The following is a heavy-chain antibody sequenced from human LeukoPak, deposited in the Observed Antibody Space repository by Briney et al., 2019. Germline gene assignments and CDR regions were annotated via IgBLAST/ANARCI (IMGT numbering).Heavy chain of an antibody. CDR2: IRSKANSYAT. Sequence: PGGSLRLSCAASGFTFSGSAIHWVRQASGKGLERVGRIRSKANSYATAYAASVKGRFTISRDDSRNTAYLQMNSLKTEDTAVCYCTRHCDWNYGGAFDYWGQGTLVTVSS. CDR3: TRHCDWNYGGAFDY. J-gene: IGHJ4*02. V-gene: IGHV3-73*01. CDR1: GFTFSGSA. D-gene: IGHD1-7*01.